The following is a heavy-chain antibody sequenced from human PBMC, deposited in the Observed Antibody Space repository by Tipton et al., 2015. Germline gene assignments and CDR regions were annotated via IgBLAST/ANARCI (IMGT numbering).Heavy chain of an antibody. V-gene: IGHV3-23*01. D-gene: IGHD1-26*01. CDR3: AKDRSGEWELPY. CDR1: GFTFSSYA. J-gene: IGHJ4*02. CDR2: ISGSGSGT. Sequence: SLRLSCAVSGFTFSSYAMSWVRQAPGKGLEWVSAISGSGSGTYYADSVRGRFTISRDNSKNTLYLQINSLTTEDTAVYYCAKDRSGEWELPYWGQGSLVTVSS.